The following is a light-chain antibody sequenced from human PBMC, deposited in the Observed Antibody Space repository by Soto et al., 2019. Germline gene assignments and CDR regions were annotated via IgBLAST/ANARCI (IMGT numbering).Light chain of an antibody. CDR3: SSYTSSSTRVV. Sequence: QSALTQPASVSGSPGQSITISYTGTSSDVGGYNYVSWYQQHPGKAPKLMIYDVSNRPSGVSNRFSGSKSGNTASLTISGLQAEDEADYYCSSYTSSSTRVVFGGGTKVTVL. CDR2: DVS. J-gene: IGLJ2*01. V-gene: IGLV2-14*01. CDR1: SSDVGGYNY.